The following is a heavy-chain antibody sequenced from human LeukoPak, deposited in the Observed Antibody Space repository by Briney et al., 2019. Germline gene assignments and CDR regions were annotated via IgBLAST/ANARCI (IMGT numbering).Heavy chain of an antibody. CDR3: AKDRELLWFPGARYYFDY. D-gene: IGHD3-10*01. J-gene: IGHJ4*02. CDR2: ITGRGGIT. V-gene: IGHV3-23*01. Sequence: HPGGSLRLSCAASGFSFSSYAMSWVRQAPGKGLEWVSAITGRGGITYYSDSVKGRFTISRDNSKNTLYLQMNSLRAEDTAVYYCAKDRELLWFPGARYYFDYWGQGTLVTVSS. CDR1: GFSFSSYA.